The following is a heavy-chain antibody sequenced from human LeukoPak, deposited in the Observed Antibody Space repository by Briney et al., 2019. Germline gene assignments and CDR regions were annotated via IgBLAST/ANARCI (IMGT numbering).Heavy chain of an antibody. J-gene: IGHJ4*02. Sequence: ASVKVSCKASGYTFTSYGISWVRQAPGQGLEWMGWISAYNGNTNYAQKFQGRVTMTRDTSTSTVYMELSSLRSADTAVYYCARDRPFYGGEPQNYFDYWGQGTLVTVSS. V-gene: IGHV1-18*01. CDR2: ISAYNGNT. CDR3: ARDRPFYGGEPQNYFDY. D-gene: IGHD4-23*01. CDR1: GYTFTSYG.